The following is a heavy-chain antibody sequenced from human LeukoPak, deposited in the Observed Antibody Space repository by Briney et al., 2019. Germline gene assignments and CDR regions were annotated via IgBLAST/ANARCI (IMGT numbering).Heavy chain of an antibody. Sequence: GGSLRLSCAASGFTFNNYAMSWVRQAPGKGLEWVSAISITGGSTYYADSVKGRFTISRDNSKNMLYLQMNSLRADDTAVYYCAKYGSGSDYYYYMDVWGKGTTVTVSS. CDR3: AKYGSGSDYYYYMDV. CDR1: GFTFNNYA. J-gene: IGHJ6*03. CDR2: ISITGGST. D-gene: IGHD3-10*01. V-gene: IGHV3-23*01.